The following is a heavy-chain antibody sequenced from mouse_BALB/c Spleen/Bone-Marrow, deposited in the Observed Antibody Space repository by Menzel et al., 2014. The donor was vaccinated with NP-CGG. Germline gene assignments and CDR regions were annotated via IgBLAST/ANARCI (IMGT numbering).Heavy chain of an antibody. D-gene: IGHD2-3*01. CDR3: ARDDGYPGCFAY. Sequence: EVLGVESGGGLVQPGGSRKLSCAASGFTFSDYGMAWVRQAPGKGPEWVAFISNLAYSIYYADTVTGRFTISRENAKNTLYLEMSSLRSEDTAMYYCARDDGYPGCFAYWGQGTLVTVSA. CDR1: GFTFSDYG. J-gene: IGHJ3*01. V-gene: IGHV5-15*02. CDR2: ISNLAYSI.